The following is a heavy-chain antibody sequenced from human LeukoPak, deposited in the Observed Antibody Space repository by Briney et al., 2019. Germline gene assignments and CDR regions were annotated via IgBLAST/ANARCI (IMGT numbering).Heavy chain of an antibody. CDR1: GYTFTGYY. CDR2: INPNSGGT. Sequence: ASVKVSCKASGYTFTGYYTHWVRQAPGQGLEWMGWINPNSGGTNYAQKFQGRVTMTRDTSISTAYMELSRLRSDDTAVYYCARGGALGIAAAGPLGYWGQGTLVTVSS. CDR3: ARGGALGIAAAGPLGY. D-gene: IGHD6-13*01. V-gene: IGHV1-2*02. J-gene: IGHJ4*02.